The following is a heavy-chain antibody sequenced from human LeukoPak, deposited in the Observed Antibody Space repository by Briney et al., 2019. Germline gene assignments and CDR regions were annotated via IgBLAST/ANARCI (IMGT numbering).Heavy chain of an antibody. CDR2: IRYDGSNK. CDR3: AKDPANSSSWYLGWFDP. J-gene: IGHJ5*02. D-gene: IGHD6-13*01. Sequence: GGSLRLSCAASGFTFSSYGMHWVRQAPGKGLEWVAFIRYDGSNKYYADSVKGRFTIPRDNSKNTLYLQMNSLRAEDTAVYYCAKDPANSSSWYLGWFDPWGQGTLVTVSS. V-gene: IGHV3-30*02. CDR1: GFTFSSYG.